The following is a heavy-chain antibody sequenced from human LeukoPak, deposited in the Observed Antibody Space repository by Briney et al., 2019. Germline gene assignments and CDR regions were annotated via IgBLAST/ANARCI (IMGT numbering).Heavy chain of an antibody. CDR2: ISGSGGST. CDR3: AKDRQRGVIGFHSDY. Sequence: GGSLRLSCAASGFTFSSYAMSWVRQAPGKGLEWVSAISGSGGSTYYADSVKGRFTISRDNSKNTLYLQMNSLRAEDTAVYYCAKDRQRGVIGFHSDYWGQGTLVTVSS. J-gene: IGHJ4*02. CDR1: GFTFSSYA. D-gene: IGHD3-16*02. V-gene: IGHV3-23*01.